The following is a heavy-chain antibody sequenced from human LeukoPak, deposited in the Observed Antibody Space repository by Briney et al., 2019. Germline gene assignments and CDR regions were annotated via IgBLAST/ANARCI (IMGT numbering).Heavy chain of an antibody. Sequence: GGTLRLSCAASGFTFSSYSMNWVRQPPAKGLERVSSISSSSSYIYYADSVKGRFTISRDNAKNSLYLQMNSVRAEDTAVYYCASTGEFHDAFDIWGQGTMVTVSS. CDR2: ISSSSSYI. D-gene: IGHD3-16*01. CDR3: ASTGEFHDAFDI. CDR1: GFTFSSYS. V-gene: IGHV3-21*01. J-gene: IGHJ3*02.